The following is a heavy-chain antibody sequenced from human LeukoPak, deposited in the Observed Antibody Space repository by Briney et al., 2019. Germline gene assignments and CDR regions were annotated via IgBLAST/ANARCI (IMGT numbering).Heavy chain of an antibody. CDR2: ISGSGGST. J-gene: IGHJ6*04. CDR1: GFTFSSYA. CDR3: AKDLDSPDYYYYGMDV. V-gene: IGHV3-23*01. D-gene: IGHD2-15*01. Sequence: GGSLGLSCAASGFTFSSYAMSWVRQAPGKGLEWVSAISGSGGSTYYADSVKGRFTISRDNSKNTLYLQMNSLRAEDTAVYYCAKDLDSPDYYYYGMDVWGKGTTVTVSS.